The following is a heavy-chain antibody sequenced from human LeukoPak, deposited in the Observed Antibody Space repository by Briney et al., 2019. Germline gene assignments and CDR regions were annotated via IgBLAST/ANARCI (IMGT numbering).Heavy chain of an antibody. Sequence: ETLSPTSTLSAGSPIVSYCSWIRPPPRDGLEWIAYMYNSGSTNYNPSLKSRVTISIDTSKNQFSLKLSSLTAADTAIYYCARGIESYGDYGYWGQGILVTVSS. V-gene: IGHV4-59*01. D-gene: IGHD4-17*01. J-gene: IGHJ4*02. CDR2: MYNSGST. CDR1: AGSPIVSY. CDR3: ARGIESYGDYGY.